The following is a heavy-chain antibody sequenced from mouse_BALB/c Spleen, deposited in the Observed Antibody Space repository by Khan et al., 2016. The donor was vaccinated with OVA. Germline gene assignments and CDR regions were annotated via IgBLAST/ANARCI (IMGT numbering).Heavy chain of an antibody. D-gene: IGHD2-10*02. CDR3: ARGGYGTSFAF. CDR2: IDPSDSKT. J-gene: IGHJ3*01. CDR1: GYTFTSYW. Sequence: QVQLQQSGAELVRPGASVKLSCKASGYTFTSYWMNWVKQRPGQGLEWIGMIDPSDSKTHYNQMFKDKATVTVDKSSSTTYMQLSSLTSEDSAVYCCARGGYGTSFAFWGQGTLVTVSA. V-gene: IGHV1-61*01.